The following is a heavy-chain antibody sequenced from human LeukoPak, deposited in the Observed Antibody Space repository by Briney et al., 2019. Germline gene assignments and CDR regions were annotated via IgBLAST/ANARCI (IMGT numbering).Heavy chain of an antibody. CDR1: GYTFTSYD. D-gene: IGHD3-3*01. CDR3: ASAIFPYGWFDP. J-gene: IGHJ5*02. V-gene: IGHV1-8*01. CDR2: MNPNSGNT. Sequence: RASVKVSCKASGYTFTSYDISWVRQGTGQGLEWMGWMNPNSGNTGYAQKFQGRVTMTRNTSISTAYMELSSLRSEDTAVYYCASAIFPYGWFDPWGQGTLVTVSS.